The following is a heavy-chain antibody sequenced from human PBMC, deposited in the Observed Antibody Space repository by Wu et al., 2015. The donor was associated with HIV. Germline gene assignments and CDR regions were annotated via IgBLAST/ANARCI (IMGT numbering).Heavy chain of an antibody. CDR3: ARGLTGPMMTGALRY. V-gene: IGHV1-8*01. CDR2: MNPDNGNT. CDR1: GYIFSNYD. J-gene: IGHJ4*02. Sequence: QSGAEVKKPGASVRVSCQASGYIFSNYDINWVRQAPGQGLEWMGWMNPDNGNTAFAQKFQGRVTMTRNTSISTAYMELRSLRFDDAAVYYCARGLTGPMMTGALRYWGQGTLVAVSP. D-gene: IGHD3-9*01.